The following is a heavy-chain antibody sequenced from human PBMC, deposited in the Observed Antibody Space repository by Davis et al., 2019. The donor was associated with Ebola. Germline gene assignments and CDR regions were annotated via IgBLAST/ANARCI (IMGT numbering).Heavy chain of an antibody. Sequence: SVKVSCKASGGTFSSYAISWVRQAPGQGLEWMGGIIPILGIANYAQKFQGRVTITADESTSTAYMGLSSLRSEDTAVYYCARVNWGYHYYYYYMDVWGKGTTVTVSS. J-gene: IGHJ6*03. D-gene: IGHD7-27*01. V-gene: IGHV1-69*10. CDR1: GGTFSSYA. CDR2: IIPILGIA. CDR3: ARVNWGYHYYYYYMDV.